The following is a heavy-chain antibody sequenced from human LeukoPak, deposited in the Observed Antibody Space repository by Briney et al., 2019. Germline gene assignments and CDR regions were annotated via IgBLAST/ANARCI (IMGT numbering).Heavy chain of an antibody. Sequence: SVKVSCKASGYTFTSYYMHWVRQAPGQGLEWMGGIIPIFGTASYAQKFQGRVTITADESTSTAYMELSSLRSEDTAVYYCARKGSYSSSWYDSFDYWGQGTLVTVSS. V-gene: IGHV1-69*13. J-gene: IGHJ4*02. D-gene: IGHD6-13*01. CDR1: GYTFTSYY. CDR3: ARKGSYSSSWYDSFDY. CDR2: IIPIFGTA.